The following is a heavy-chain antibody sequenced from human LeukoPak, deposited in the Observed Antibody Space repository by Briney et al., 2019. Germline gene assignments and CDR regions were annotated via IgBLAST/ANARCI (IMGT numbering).Heavy chain of an antibody. V-gene: IGHV4-39*01. CDR1: GGSISSSSYY. D-gene: IGHD3-22*01. CDR3: ARRGSHYYDSSGSNDWFDP. Sequence: PSETLSLTCTVSGGSISSSSYYWGWIRQPPGKGLEWIGSIYYSGSTYYNPSLKSRVTISVDTSKNQFSLKLSSVTAADTAVYYCARRGSHYYDSSGSNDWFDPWGQGTLVTVSS. CDR2: IYYSGST. J-gene: IGHJ5*02.